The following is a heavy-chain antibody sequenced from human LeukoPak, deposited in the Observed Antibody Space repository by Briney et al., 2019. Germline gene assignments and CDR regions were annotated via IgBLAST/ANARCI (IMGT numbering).Heavy chain of an antibody. Sequence: GGSLRLSCAASGFTFSSYAMHWVRQAPGKGLEWVAVISHDGSNKYYADSVKGRFTISRDNSKNTLYLQMNSLRAEDTAVYYCARHCGGDCNRRGLNYYYGMDVWGQGTTVTVS. V-gene: IGHV3-30-3*01. J-gene: IGHJ6*02. D-gene: IGHD2-21*02. CDR1: GFTFSSYA. CDR3: ARHCGGDCNRRGLNYYYGMDV. CDR2: ISHDGSNK.